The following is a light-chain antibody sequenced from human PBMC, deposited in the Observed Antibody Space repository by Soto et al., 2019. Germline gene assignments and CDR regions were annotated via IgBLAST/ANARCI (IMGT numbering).Light chain of an antibody. Sequence: QSALTQPASVSGSPGQSITISCTGTSSDVGSYGLVSWYQHHPGKAPKLVIYEGSKRPSGVSNRFSCSKSDNTASLTISGLQAEDEADYYCCSYAGGSTVIFGGGTKVTVL. CDR2: EGS. V-gene: IGLV2-23*01. CDR1: SSDVGSYGL. CDR3: CSYAGGSTVI. J-gene: IGLJ2*01.